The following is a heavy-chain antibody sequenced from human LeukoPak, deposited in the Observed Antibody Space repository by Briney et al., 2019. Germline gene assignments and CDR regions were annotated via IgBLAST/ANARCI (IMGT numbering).Heavy chain of an antibody. CDR2: IIPIFGTA. J-gene: IGHJ6*03. CDR1: GGTFSSYA. Sequence: SVKVSCKASGGTFSSYAISWVRQAPGQGLEWMGGIIPIFGTANYAQKFQGRVTITADESTSTAYMELCSLRSEDTAVYYCARVVHSNYGYYYYYMDIWGKGTTVTVSS. D-gene: IGHD4-11*01. V-gene: IGHV1-69*13. CDR3: ARVVHSNYGYYYYYMDI.